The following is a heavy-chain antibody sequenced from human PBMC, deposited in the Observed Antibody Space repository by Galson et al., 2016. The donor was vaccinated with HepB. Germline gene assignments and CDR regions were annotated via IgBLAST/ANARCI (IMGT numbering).Heavy chain of an antibody. CDR1: GFTFSHYG. V-gene: IGHV3-33*01. D-gene: IGHD6-6*01. CDR2: IWYDRGKE. Sequence: SLRLSCAVSGFTFSHYGMHWVRQAPGKGLEWVAVIWYDRGKEYYTESVKGRFTISRDNSKNTLYLEMNTLRVEDAAVYFCARGSSSRSIYYYYYYTMDVWGQGTTVTFSS. J-gene: IGHJ6*02. CDR3: ARGSSSRSIYYYYYYTMDV.